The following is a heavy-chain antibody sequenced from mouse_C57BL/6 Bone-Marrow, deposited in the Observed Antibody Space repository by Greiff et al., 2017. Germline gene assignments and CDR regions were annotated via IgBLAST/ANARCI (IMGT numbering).Heavy chain of an antibody. J-gene: IGHJ3*01. V-gene: IGHV3-6*01. CDR3: ASWGYWFAY. CDR2: ISYDGSN. D-gene: IGHD3-1*01. CDR1: GYSITSGYY. Sequence: EVQLQESGPGLVKPSQSLSLSCSVTGYSITSGYYWNWIRQFPGNKLEWMGYISYDGSNNYNPSLKNRISLTRDTSKNQFFMKLSSVTTEDTATYYCASWGYWFAYWGQGTLVTVSA.